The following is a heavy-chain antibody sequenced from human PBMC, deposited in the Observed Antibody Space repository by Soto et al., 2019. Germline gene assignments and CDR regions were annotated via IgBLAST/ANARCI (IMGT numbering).Heavy chain of an antibody. CDR3: ARVRDGGYSSSYYGMDV. CDR2: ISYDGSNK. J-gene: IGHJ6*02. V-gene: IGHV3-30-3*01. D-gene: IGHD6-13*01. CDR1: GFTFSSYA. Sequence: GGSLRLSCAASGFTFSSYAMHWVRQAPGKGLEWVAVISYDGSNKYYADSVKGRFTISRDNSKNTLYLQMNSLRAEDTAVYYCARVRDGGYSSSYYGMDVWGQGTTVTVSS.